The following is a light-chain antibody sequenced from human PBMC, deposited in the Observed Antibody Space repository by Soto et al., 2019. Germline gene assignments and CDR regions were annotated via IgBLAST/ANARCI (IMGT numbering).Light chain of an antibody. CDR2: DAS. CDR3: HQYSSSPWT. Sequence: EIVLTQSPGTLSLSPGERATLSCRASPRLSSTFLAWYQQKPGQTPRLLIYDASSRATGIPDRFSGSGSGTDFTLPISRLEPEDFSVYYCHQYSSSPWTFGQGTKVEIK. CDR1: PRLSSTF. V-gene: IGKV3-20*01. J-gene: IGKJ1*01.